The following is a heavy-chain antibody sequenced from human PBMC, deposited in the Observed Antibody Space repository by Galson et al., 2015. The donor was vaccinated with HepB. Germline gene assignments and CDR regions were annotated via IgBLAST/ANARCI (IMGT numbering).Heavy chain of an antibody. D-gene: IGHD2-15*01. Sequence: QSGAEVKKPGASVKVSCKASGYTFTSYGISWVRQAPGQGLEWMGWISAYNGNTNYAQKLQGRVTMTTDTSTSTAYMELRSLRSDDTAVYYCASLFCGGGSCYSRALDYWGQGTLVTVSS. J-gene: IGHJ4*02. CDR3: ASLFCGGGSCYSRALDY. CDR2: ISAYNGNT. CDR1: GYTFTSYG. V-gene: IGHV1-18*01.